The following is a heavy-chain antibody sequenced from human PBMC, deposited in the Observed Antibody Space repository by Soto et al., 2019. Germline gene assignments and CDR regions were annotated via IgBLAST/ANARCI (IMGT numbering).Heavy chain of an antibody. CDR3: AKRHYAYGPGFDYMDV. CDR2: ISGSGGST. V-gene: IGHV3-23*01. J-gene: IGHJ6*03. D-gene: IGHD3-16*01. Sequence: PGGSLRLSCAASGFTFNSYGMSWVRQAPGKGLEWVSAISGSGGSTYYADPVKCRFTISRDNYKNTIYLQMNSLRAEDTALYYCAKRHYAYGPGFDYMDVWGKGTTVTVSS. CDR1: GFTFNSYG.